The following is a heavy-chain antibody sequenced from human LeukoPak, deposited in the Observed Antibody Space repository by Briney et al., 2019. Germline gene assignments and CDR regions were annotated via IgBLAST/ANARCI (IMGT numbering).Heavy chain of an antibody. D-gene: IGHD2-2*01. CDR3: ARVGCSSTSCYFTYNWFDP. V-gene: IGHV1-69*01. CDR2: ITPIFGTA. CDR1: GGTFSSYA. Sequence: SVKVSCKASGGTFSSYAISWVRQAPGQGLEWMGGITPIFGTANYAQKFQGRVTITADESTSTAYMELSSLRSEDTAVYYCARVGCSSTSCYFTYNWFDPWGQGTLVTVSS. J-gene: IGHJ5*02.